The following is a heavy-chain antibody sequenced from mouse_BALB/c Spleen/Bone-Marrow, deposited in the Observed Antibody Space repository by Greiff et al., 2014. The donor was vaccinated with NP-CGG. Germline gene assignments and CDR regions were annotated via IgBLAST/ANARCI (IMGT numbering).Heavy chain of an antibody. V-gene: IGHV1S46*01. J-gene: IGHJ3*01. CDR1: GYTFTDYY. Sequence: EVQVVESGPELMKPGASVKMSCTASGYTFTDYYMKWVKQSHGKSLEWIGYIIPDSGDTFYNQKFKGKATLTVDKSSSTAYMQLNSLTSEDSAVYYCARSTGYYVGTWFAYWGQGTLVTVSA. D-gene: IGHD2-3*01. CDR3: ARSTGYYVGTWFAY. CDR2: IIPDSGDT.